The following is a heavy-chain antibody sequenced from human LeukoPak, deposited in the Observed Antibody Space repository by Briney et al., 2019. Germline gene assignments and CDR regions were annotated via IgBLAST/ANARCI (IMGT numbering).Heavy chain of an antibody. V-gene: IGHV3-11*01. CDR2: ISGSGSTI. J-gene: IGHJ4*02. CDR1: GFTFSDYY. CDR3: ARYGYGYGLPFDY. Sequence: PGGSLRLSCAASGFTFSDYYMSWIRQAPGKGLEWVSYISGSGSTIHYADPVKGRFTISRDNAKNSLYLQMNSLRAEDTAVYYCARYGYGYGLPFDYWGQGNLVTASS. D-gene: IGHD5-18*01.